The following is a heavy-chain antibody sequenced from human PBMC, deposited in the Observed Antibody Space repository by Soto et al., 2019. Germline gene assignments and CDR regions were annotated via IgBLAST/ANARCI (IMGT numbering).Heavy chain of an antibody. CDR1: GFIFENFG. J-gene: IGHJ5*02. CDR3: AKNQGVELVPLATVDWFDP. CDR2: ISGSGFKK. Sequence: GGSLRLSCAASGFIFENFGMSWVRQAPGKGLEWISSISGSGFKKYYADSVRGRFTISRDNSKSTVYLELNNLSAEDTAVYHCAKNQGVELVPLATVDWFDPWGQGSVVTVSS. V-gene: IGHV3-23*01. D-gene: IGHD1-26*01.